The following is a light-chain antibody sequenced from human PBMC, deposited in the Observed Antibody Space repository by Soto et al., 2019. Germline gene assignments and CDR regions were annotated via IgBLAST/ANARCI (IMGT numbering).Light chain of an antibody. Sequence: QSVLTQPPSASGSPGQSVTISCTGTSSDVGGYNYVSWYQQHPGKAPKLMISEVSKRPSGVPDRFSGSKSGNTASLTVSGLQAEDEGDYYCSSFAGNNDVVFGGGTKLTVL. V-gene: IGLV2-8*01. CDR1: SSDVGGYNY. CDR2: EVS. J-gene: IGLJ2*01. CDR3: SSFAGNNDVV.